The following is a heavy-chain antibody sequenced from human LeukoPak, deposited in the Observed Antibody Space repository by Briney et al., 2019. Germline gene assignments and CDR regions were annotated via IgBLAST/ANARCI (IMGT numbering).Heavy chain of an antibody. D-gene: IGHD4-17*01. V-gene: IGHV3-23*01. CDR2: INGGGDNT. Sequence: GGSLRLSCAVSGFTFSSYAMSWVRQAPGKGLEWVSTINGGGDNTYYADSVKGRFTISRDDSKNTLYLQMNSLRAEDTAVYYCAKGMTILTTRNDYWGQGTLVTISS. J-gene: IGHJ4*02. CDR3: AKGMTILTTRNDY. CDR1: GFTFSSYA.